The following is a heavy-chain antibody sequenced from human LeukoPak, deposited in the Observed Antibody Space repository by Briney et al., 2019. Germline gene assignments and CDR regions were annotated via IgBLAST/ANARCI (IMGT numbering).Heavy chain of an antibody. CDR1: GGSIISGYFY. Sequence: SETLSLTCIVSGGSIISGYFYWGWIRQPPGKGLEWLAPWCYSGSTYFNPSLKSRVTIFGDPSNNQFSLRLTSVTAPDTVVYFCPRYSISVISFDYCGQGTLVTVSA. CDR3: PRYSISVISFDY. J-gene: IGHJ4*02. D-gene: IGHD6-6*01. V-gene: IGHV4-39*01. CDR2: WCYSGST.